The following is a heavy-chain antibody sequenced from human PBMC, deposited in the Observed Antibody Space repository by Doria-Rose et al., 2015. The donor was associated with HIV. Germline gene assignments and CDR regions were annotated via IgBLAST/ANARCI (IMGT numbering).Heavy chain of an antibody. CDR1: GFSFESYA. J-gene: IGHJ6*03. CDR3: AKAPIIGPKYYFYMDV. V-gene: IGHV3-9*01. Sequence: VQLQESGGGLVQPGRSLRLSCVGSGFSFESYAMHWVRLAPGKGLEWVAGLSWDSGARGNADSVERRFTISRDNAKKSVYLEMRSLRPEDTAFYYCAKAPIIGPKYYFYMDVWGKGTSVTVSS. D-gene: IGHD3-3*01. CDR2: LSWDSGAR.